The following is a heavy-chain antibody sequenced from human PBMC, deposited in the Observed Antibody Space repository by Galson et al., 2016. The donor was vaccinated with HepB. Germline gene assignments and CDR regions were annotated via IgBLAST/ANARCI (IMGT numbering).Heavy chain of an antibody. D-gene: IGHD1-26*01. J-gene: IGHJ5*02. CDR1: GYTFSTFD. V-gene: IGHV1-8*01. Sequence: SVKVFCKASGYTFSTFDIHWVRQAPGQGLEWMGWINPNSDNRGYAQKFQGRVTMTRDISISTAYIELTSLTSEDTAVYYCTRAAGADKFDLRGQGTLVTVSS. CDR3: TRAAGADKFDL. CDR2: INPNSDNR.